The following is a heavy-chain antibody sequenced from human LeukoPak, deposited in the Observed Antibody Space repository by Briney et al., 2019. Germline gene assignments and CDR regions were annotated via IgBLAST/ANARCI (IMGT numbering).Heavy chain of an antibody. CDR1: SGSISSYY. CDR3: ARVYSSNDY. V-gene: IGHV4-59*08. CDR2: IYYSGST. D-gene: IGHD5-18*01. Sequence: PSETLSLTCTVSSGSISSYYWSWIRQPPGKGLEWIGYIYYSGSTNYNPSLKSRVTISVDTSKNQFSLKLSSVTAADTAVYYCARVYSSNDYWGQGTLVTVSS. J-gene: IGHJ4*02.